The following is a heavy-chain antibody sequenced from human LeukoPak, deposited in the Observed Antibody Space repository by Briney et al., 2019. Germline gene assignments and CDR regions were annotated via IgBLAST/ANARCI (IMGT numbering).Heavy chain of an antibody. CDR3: ARGITPYYLDY. V-gene: IGHV3-21*01. Sequence: GGSLRLSCAASGFTFSSYSMTWVRQAPGKGLEWVSSISSSSSYIYYADSVKGRFTISRDNAKNSLYLQMNSLRAEDTAVYYCARGITPYYLDYWGQGTLVTVSS. CDR2: ISSSSSYI. CDR1: GFTFSSYS. J-gene: IGHJ4*02. D-gene: IGHD3-16*01.